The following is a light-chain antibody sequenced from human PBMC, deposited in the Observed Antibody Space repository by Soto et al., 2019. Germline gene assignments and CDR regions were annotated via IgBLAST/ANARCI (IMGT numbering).Light chain of an antibody. CDR3: SAWDDSLNGLV. V-gene: IGLV1-44*01. Sequence: QSVLTHPPSVSGTPGLRVNLSCSGGISNIGKDTVNLYQQLPGTAPTLLMFNDDKRPSGVPDRFSGSRSGTSASLAISGLQSDDEAVYFCSAWDDSLNGLVVGGGTKLTVL. CDR1: ISNIGKDT. J-gene: IGLJ3*02. CDR2: NDD.